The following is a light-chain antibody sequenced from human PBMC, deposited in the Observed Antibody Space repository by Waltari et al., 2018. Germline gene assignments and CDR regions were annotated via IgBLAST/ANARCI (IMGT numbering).Light chain of an antibody. CDR2: GAS. Sequence: EIVMTQSPATLSVSPGDSATLSCRASQSISNTVAWYQQRPGQAPRLLIYGASSRAAAIPARFSGRGSGTEFTRTISSLQSEDFAVYYCQQYNKWPLTFGGGTKVDIK. J-gene: IGKJ4*01. CDR1: QSISNT. CDR3: QQYNKWPLT. V-gene: IGKV3-15*01.